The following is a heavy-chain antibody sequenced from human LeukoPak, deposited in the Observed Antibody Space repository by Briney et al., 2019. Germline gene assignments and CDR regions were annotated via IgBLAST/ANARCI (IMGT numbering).Heavy chain of an antibody. D-gene: IGHD6-19*01. CDR3: ARGLPYSIRWLSDY. V-gene: IGHV4-4*07. CDR1: GYTLSTYY. J-gene: IGHJ4*02. Sequence: SETLSLTCPVSGYTLSTYYWSWIRQPAWKGLEWIGRIYSSGSTKYNPSLRSRVSMSVDTSKNQFSLRLSSVTAADKAMYYCARGLPYSIRWLSDYWGEGTLVTVSS. CDR2: IYSSGST.